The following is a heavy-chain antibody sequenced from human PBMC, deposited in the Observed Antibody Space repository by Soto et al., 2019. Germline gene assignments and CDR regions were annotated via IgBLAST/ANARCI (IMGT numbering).Heavy chain of an antibody. J-gene: IGHJ6*01. CDR1: GYTFSRYG. V-gene: IGHV1-18*01. CDR3: AKNGQPPYYYYGLDV. D-gene: IGHD2-8*01. Sequence: QGQLVQSGGEVKKSGASVKVSCKASGYTFSRYGISWVRQAPGQGLEWMGWISGYNGDTNYAQKFQCRVTMTIDTSTTTAYMELRSLTSDDTAVYYCAKNGQPPYYYYGLDVW. CDR2: ISGYNGDT.